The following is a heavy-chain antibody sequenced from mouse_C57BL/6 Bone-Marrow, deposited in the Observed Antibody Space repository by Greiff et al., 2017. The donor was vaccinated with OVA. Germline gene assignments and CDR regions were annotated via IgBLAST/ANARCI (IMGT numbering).Heavy chain of an antibody. CDR1: GYTFTSYW. D-gene: IGHD1-1*01. J-gene: IGHJ4*01. V-gene: IGHV1-55*01. Sequence: VQLQQPGAELVKPGASVKMSCKASGYTFTSYWITWVKQRPGQGLEWIGDIYPGSGSTNYNEKFKSKATLTVDTSSSTAYMQLSSLTSEDSAVYYCARWDYYGSSWGYAMDYWGQGTSVTVSS. CDR3: ARWDYYGSSWGYAMDY. CDR2: IYPGSGST.